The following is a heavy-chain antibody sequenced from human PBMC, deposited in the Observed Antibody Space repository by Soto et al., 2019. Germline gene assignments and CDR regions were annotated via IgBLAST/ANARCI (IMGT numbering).Heavy chain of an antibody. CDR3: AKDFLVGATTVSGY. CDR1: GFTFSSYA. CDR2: ISGSGGST. J-gene: IGHJ4*02. Sequence: GESLKISCAASGFTFSSYAMSWVRQAPGKGLEWVSAISGSGGSTYYADSVKGRFTISRDNSKNTLYLQMNSLRAEDTAVYYCAKDFLVGATTVSGYWGQGTLVTVSS. D-gene: IGHD1-26*01. V-gene: IGHV3-23*01.